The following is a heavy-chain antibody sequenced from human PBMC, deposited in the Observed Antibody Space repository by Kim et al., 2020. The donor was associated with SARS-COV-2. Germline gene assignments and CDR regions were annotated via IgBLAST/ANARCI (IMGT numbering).Heavy chain of an antibody. CDR3: AREAVTAAGGAVYYYGMDV. J-gene: IGHJ6*02. V-gene: IGHV3-20*04. CDR2: INWKGGST. CDR1: GFILDDYG. D-gene: IGHD6-13*01. Sequence: GGSLRLSCAASGFILDDYGMSWVRQAPGKGLEWISGINWKGGSTGYADSVKGRFTISSDSAKNSLYLQMNSLRVEDTALYYCAREAVTAAGGAVYYYGMDVWGQGTTVTVSS.